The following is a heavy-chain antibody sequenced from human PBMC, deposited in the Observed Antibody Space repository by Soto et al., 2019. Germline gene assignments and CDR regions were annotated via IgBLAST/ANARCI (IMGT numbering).Heavy chain of an antibody. Sequence: SETLSLTCTVSGGSINGDYWTWIRQPPGKGLEWIGYIYNSGSTNYNPSLKSRVTISVDTSKNQFSLKLNSVTAADTAVYYCAKEDSRYFDSWGQETLVTVSS. V-gene: IGHV4-59*01. J-gene: IGHJ4*02. CDR1: GGSINGDY. CDR3: AKEDSRYFDS. CDR2: IYNSGST.